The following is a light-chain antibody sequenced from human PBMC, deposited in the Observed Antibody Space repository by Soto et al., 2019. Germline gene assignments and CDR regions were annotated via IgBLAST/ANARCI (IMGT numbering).Light chain of an antibody. Sequence: EIVMTQSPATLSVSPGERATLSCRPSQSVADKLAWYQQKPGQAPRLLIYGASTRATGIPARFSVSGSGTEFTLTISSLQTEDFAIYYCQQYNNWPLTLGGGTKVEIK. CDR1: QSVADK. CDR3: QQYNNWPLT. V-gene: IGKV3-15*01. J-gene: IGKJ4*01. CDR2: GAS.